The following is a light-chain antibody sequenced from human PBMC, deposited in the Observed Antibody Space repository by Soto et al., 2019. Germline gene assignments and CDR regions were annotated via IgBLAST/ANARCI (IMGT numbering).Light chain of an antibody. CDR2: WAS. V-gene: IGKV4-1*01. Sequence: DIVMTQSPDSLAVSLGERATINCKSSQSVLNMSNSKNYLAWYQQKPGLPPKLLIYWASTRESGVPDRFSGSGSETDFTLTISSLQAEDVAVYYCQQYYSTPPITFGQGTRLEIK. CDR3: QQYYSTPPIT. CDR1: QSVLNMSNSKNY. J-gene: IGKJ5*01.